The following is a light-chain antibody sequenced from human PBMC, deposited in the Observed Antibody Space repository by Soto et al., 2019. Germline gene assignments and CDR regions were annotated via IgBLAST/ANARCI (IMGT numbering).Light chain of an antibody. CDR1: SSDVVGYNF. CDR3: TSYTSSITYV. CDR2: DVS. Sequence: QSVLTQPASVSGSRGQTITISCTVTSSDVVGYNFVAWYQHHPGKAPKLIIYDVSNRPSGVSNRFSGSKSGNTASLTISGLQAEDEADYYCTSYTSSITYVFGTGTKVTVL. V-gene: IGLV2-14*03. J-gene: IGLJ1*01.